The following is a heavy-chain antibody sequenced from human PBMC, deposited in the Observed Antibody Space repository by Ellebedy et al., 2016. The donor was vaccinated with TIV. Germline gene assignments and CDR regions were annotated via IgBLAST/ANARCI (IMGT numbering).Heavy chain of an antibody. V-gene: IGHV3-23*01. J-gene: IGHJ6*03. Sequence: GGSLRLSXAASGFIFSSYAMSWVRQAPGKGLEWISAISGSGGSTYHADSVKGRFTISRDNAKNSVYLQMNNLRAEDTAVYYCARRYMDVWGKGTTVTVSS. CDR2: ISGSGGST. CDR1: GFIFSSYA. CDR3: ARRYMDV.